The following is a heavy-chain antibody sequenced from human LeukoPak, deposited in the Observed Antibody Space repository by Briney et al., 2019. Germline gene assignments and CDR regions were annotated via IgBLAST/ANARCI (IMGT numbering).Heavy chain of an antibody. J-gene: IGHJ4*02. D-gene: IGHD4-23*01. CDR2: IIPILGIA. CDR3: ARENGGNSLLSLDY. CDR1: GGTFSSYA. Sequence: ASVNVSCKASGGTFSSYAISWVRQAPGQGLERMGRIIPILGIANYAQKFQGRVTITADKSTSTAYMELSSLRSEDTAVYYCARENGGNSLLSLDYWGQGTLVTVSS. V-gene: IGHV1-69*04.